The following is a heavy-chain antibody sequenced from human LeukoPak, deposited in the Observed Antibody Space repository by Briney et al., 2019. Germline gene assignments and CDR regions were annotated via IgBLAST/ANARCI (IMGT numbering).Heavy chain of an antibody. Sequence: GGSLRLFWAASGFTFSSYWMSWGRQAPGKGLEWVANIKQEGSEKYYVDSVTGRFTIARDHVKNSLFLPMNSLRAEDTAVYYCAKALRETHRPIYSYYYMDVWGKGTTVTVSS. CDR3: AKALRETHRPIYSYYYMDV. J-gene: IGHJ6*03. CDR1: GFTFSSYW. CDR2: IKQEGSEK. D-gene: IGHD2-21*01. V-gene: IGHV3-7*03.